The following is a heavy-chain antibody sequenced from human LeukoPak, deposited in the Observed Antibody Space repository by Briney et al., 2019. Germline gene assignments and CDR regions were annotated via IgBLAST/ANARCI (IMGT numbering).Heavy chain of an antibody. D-gene: IGHD2-15*01. V-gene: IGHV1-8*01. Sequence: GASVKVSCKASGYTFTSYDINWVRQATGQGLEWMGWMNPNSGNTGYAQTFQGRVTMTRNNSMSTAYMELSSLRSEDTAVYYCARRVGPANFDYWGQGALVTVSS. CDR3: ARRVGPANFDY. CDR1: GYTFTSYD. J-gene: IGHJ4*02. CDR2: MNPNSGNT.